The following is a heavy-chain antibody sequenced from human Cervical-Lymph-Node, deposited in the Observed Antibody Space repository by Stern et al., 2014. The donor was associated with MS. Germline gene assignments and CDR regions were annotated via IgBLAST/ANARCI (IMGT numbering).Heavy chain of an antibody. CDR1: GYSFTTCGVG. D-gene: IGHD4-23*01. V-gene: IGHV2-5*01. CDR2: ICWNDDK. Sequence: ESGPALVKPAETLTLSCTFSGYSFTTCGVGGGCISQPPGQARVGLALICWNDDKRYSPSLRRRPTSTKETYNNQVVLTVTNMDPVDTATYYCAHRYQLLWAVWGQGTTVTVSS. CDR3: AHRYQLLWAV. J-gene: IGHJ6*02.